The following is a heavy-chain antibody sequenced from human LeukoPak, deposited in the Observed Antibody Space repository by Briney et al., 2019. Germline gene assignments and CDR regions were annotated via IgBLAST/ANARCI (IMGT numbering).Heavy chain of an antibody. D-gene: IGHD6-13*01. J-gene: IGHJ6*02. CDR1: GFTFSDYY. CDR3: ASVAAAGISHYGMDV. Sequence: GGSLRLSCAASGFTFSDYYMSWIRQAPGKGLEWVSYISSSGSIIYYADSVKGRFTISRDNAKNSMYLQMNSLRAEDTAVYYCASVAAAGISHYGMDVWGQGTTVTVSS. V-gene: IGHV3-11*01. CDR2: ISSSGSII.